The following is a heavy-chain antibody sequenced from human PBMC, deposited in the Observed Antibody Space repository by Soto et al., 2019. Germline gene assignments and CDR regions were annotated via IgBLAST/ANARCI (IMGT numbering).Heavy chain of an antibody. J-gene: IGHJ3*02. CDR1: GYTFTSYG. V-gene: IGHV1-18*01. CDR2: ISAYNGNT. D-gene: IGHD2-15*01. Sequence: ASVKVSCKASGYTFTSYGISWARQAPGQGLEWMGWISAYNGNTNYARKLQGRVTMTTDTSTSTAYMELRSLRSDDTAVYYCARVPIDNYCSGGSCYSVAGAFDIWGQETMVTVSS. CDR3: ARVPIDNYCSGGSCYSVAGAFDI.